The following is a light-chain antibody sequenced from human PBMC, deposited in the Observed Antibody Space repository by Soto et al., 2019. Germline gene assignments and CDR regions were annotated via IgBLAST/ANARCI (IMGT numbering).Light chain of an antibody. CDR2: EVS. V-gene: IGLV2-14*01. CDR1: SSDIGDYTH. Sequence: QSALTQPASVSGSPGQSITISCTGTSSDIGDYTHVSWYQQHPGKAPKLIIYEVSDRPSGVSNRFSGSKSGNTASLTISGLQTEDEADYYCCSYTSISTSAVFGVGTTVTVL. CDR3: CSYTSISTSAV. J-gene: IGLJ2*01.